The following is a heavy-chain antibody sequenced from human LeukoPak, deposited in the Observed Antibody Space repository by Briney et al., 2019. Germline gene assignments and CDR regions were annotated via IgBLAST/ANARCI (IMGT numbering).Heavy chain of an antibody. D-gene: IGHD2-21*02. Sequence: KPSETLSLTRAVYGGSFSGYYWGWIRQPPGKGLEWIGEINHSGSTNYNPSLKSRVTISVDTSKNQFSLKLSSVTAADTAVYYCARRGIVVVTNRRWYFDLWGRGTLVTVSS. CDR2: INHSGST. CDR3: ARRGIVVVTNRRWYFDL. V-gene: IGHV4-34*01. CDR1: GGSFSGYY. J-gene: IGHJ2*01.